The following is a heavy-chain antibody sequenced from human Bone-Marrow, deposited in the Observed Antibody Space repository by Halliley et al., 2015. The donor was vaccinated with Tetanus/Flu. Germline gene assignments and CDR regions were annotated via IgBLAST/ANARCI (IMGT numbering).Heavy chain of an antibody. CDR2: VRSRAYGGTT. CDR1: GFIFGDYA. Sequence: SLRLSCTVSGFIFGDYAMSWVRQAPGKGLEWVGFVRSRAYGGTTEYAASMKGRFTISRDDPKSIAYLQMNSLKTDDTAVYYCTRSGQHLAHFYWGQGTLGSVSS. CDR3: TRSGQHLAHFY. V-gene: IGHV3-49*04. D-gene: IGHD6-13*01. J-gene: IGHJ4*02.